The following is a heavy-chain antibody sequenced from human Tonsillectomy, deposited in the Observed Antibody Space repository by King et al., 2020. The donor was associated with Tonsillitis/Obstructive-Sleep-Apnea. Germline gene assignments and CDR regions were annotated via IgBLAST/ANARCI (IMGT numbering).Heavy chain of an antibody. D-gene: IGHD6-6*01. Sequence: VQLVESGAEVKKPGESLKISCKGSGYSFTNYWIGWVRQMPGKGLEWMWIIYPGDSDTRYSPSFQGQVTISADKSISTAYLQWSSLKASDTAMYYCARLGREWSSSPQGDFDYWGQGTLVTVSS. J-gene: IGHJ4*02. CDR2: IYPGDSDT. V-gene: IGHV5-51*01. CDR1: GYSFTNYW. CDR3: ARLGREWSSSPQGDFDY.